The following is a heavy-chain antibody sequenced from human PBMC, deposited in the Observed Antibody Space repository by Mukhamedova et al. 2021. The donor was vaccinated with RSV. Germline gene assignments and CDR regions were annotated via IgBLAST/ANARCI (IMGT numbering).Heavy chain of an antibody. J-gene: IGHJ4*02. Sequence: AEYMGGRFTISRDNSKNTLYLQMNSLRAEDTAVYYCAKDPDIVVVPAARRGGNFDYWGQGTLVTASS. V-gene: IGHV3-23*01. CDR3: AKDPDIVVVPAARRGGNFDY. D-gene: IGHD2-2*01.